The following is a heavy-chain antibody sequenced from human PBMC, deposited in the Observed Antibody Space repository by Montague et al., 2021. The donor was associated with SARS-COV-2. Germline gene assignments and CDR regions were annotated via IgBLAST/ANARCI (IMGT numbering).Heavy chain of an antibody. J-gene: IGHJ3*02. CDR2: IYYSGST. CDR3: ARFPTSYYYDSKAAPATPDAFDI. Sequence: SETLSLTCTVSGGSISSSGYYWGWIRQPPGKGLDWIGSIYYSGSTYYNPSLKSRVTISVDTSKNQLSLKLSSVTAADTAVYYCARFPTSYYYDSKAAPATPDAFDIWGQGTMVTVSS. D-gene: IGHD3-22*01. V-gene: IGHV4-39*01. CDR1: GGSISSSGYY.